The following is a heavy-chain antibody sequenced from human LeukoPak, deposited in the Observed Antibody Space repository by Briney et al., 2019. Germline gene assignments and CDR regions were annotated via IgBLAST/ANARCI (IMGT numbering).Heavy chain of an antibody. D-gene: IGHD2-2*01. CDR3: ARIPTSYCSSTSCYGENYFDY. Sequence: GESLKISCKGSGYSFTSYWIGWVRQMPGKGLEWMGIIYPGDSDTRYSPSFQGQVTISADKSISTAYLQWSSLKASDTAMYYCARIPTSYCSSTSCYGENYFDYWGQGTLVTVS. CDR2: IYPGDSDT. CDR1: GYSFTSYW. V-gene: IGHV5-51*01. J-gene: IGHJ4*02.